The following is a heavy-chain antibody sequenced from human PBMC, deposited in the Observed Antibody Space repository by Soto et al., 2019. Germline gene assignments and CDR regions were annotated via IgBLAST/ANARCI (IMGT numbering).Heavy chain of an antibody. CDR2: IYYSGST. CDR3: ARAPYDFWRDAKRFDP. J-gene: IGHJ5*02. V-gene: IGHV4-59*01. D-gene: IGHD3-3*01. Sequence: KPSETLSLTCTVSGGSISSYYWSWIRQPPGKGLEWIGYIYYSGSTNYNPSLKSRVTISVDTSKNQFSLKLSSVTAADTAVYYCARAPYDFWRDAKRFDPWGQGTLVTVSS. CDR1: GGSISSYY.